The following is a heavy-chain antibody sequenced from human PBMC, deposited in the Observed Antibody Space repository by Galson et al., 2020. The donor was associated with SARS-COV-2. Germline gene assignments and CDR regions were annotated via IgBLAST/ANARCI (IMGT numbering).Heavy chain of an antibody. D-gene: IGHD3-22*01. CDR2: ISSNGGST. J-gene: IGHJ4*02. Sequence: GGSLRLSCSASGFTFSSYAMHWVRQAPGKGLEYVSAISSNGGSTYYADSVKGRFTISRDNSKNTLYLQMSSLRAEDTAVYYCVKDLPMTGPQSDYYDSSGYWQDDYWGQGTLVTVSS. CDR3: VKDLPMTGPQSDYYDSSGYWQDDY. V-gene: IGHV3-64D*06. CDR1: GFTFSSYA.